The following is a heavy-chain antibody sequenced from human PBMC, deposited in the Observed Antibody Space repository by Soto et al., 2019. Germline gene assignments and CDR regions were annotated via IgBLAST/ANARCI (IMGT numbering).Heavy chain of an antibody. D-gene: IGHD3-22*01. CDR2: INAGNGNT. V-gene: IGHV1-3*01. CDR1: GYTFTSYA. CDR3: AYYDDIIGYYVYAFDI. Sequence: ASVKVSCKASGYTFTSYAMHWVRQAPGQRLEWMGWINAGNGNTKYSQKFQGRVTITRDTSASTAYMELSSLRSEDTAVYYWAYYDDIIGYYVYAFDIWVQGTTVTFAS. J-gene: IGHJ3*02.